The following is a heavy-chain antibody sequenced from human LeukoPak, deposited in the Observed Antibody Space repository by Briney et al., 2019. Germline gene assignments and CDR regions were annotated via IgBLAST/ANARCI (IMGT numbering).Heavy chain of an antibody. CDR1: GFTFSSYS. V-gene: IGHV3-21*04. CDR3: AKGDYYGSGSTFKNGMDV. D-gene: IGHD3-10*01. Sequence: MSGGSLRLSCAASGFTFSSYSMNWVRQAPGKGLEWVSSISSSSSYIYYADSVKGRFTISRDNAKNTLYLQVNSLRAEDTAVYYCAKGDYYGSGSTFKNGMDVWGQGTTVTVSS. CDR2: ISSSSSYI. J-gene: IGHJ6*01.